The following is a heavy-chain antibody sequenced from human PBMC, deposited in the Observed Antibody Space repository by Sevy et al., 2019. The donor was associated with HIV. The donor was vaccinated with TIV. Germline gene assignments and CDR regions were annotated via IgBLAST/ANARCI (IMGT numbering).Heavy chain of an antibody. J-gene: IGHJ4*02. V-gene: IGHV3-9*01. Sequence: GGSLRLSCAASGFTFDDYAMHWVRQAPGKGLEWVSGISWNSNSIGYADSVKGRFTISRDNAKNSLYLQMNSLRAEDSALYYCAGTAVGDGDYWGQGTLVTVSS. D-gene: IGHD2-21*02. CDR2: ISWNSNSI. CDR1: GFTFDDYA. CDR3: AGTAVGDGDY.